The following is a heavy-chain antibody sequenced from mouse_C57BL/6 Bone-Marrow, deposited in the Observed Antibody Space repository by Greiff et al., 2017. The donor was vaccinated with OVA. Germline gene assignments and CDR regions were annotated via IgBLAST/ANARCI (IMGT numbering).Heavy chain of an antibody. CDR1: GYAFSSSW. CDR3: ARYGYYPYYCDY. D-gene: IGHD2-3*01. J-gene: IGHJ2*01. Sequence: VQLQESGPELVKPGASVKISCKASGYAFSSSWMNWVKQRPGKGLEWIGRIYPGDGDTNYNGKFKGKATLTADKSSSTAYMQLSSLTSEDSAVYFCARYGYYPYYCDYWDQGTTLTVSS. V-gene: IGHV1-82*01. CDR2: IYPGDGDT.